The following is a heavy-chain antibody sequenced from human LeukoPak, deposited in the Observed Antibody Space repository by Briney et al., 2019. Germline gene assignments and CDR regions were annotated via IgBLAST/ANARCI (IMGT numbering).Heavy chain of an antibody. CDR3: AKVQAIVAPTTYYYYGMDV. CDR2: ISYDGSNK. Sequence: GRSLRLSCAASGFTFSSYGMHWVRQAPGKGLEWVAVISYDGSNKYYADSVKGRFTISRDNSKNTLYLQMNSLRAEDTAVYYCAKVQAIVAPTTYYYYGMDVWGQGTTVTVSS. CDR1: GFTFSSYG. V-gene: IGHV3-30*18. D-gene: IGHD5-12*01. J-gene: IGHJ6*02.